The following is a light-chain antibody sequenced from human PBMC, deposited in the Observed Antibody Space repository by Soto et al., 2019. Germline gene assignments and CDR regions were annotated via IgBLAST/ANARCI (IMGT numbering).Light chain of an antibody. CDR1: SSNIGAGHD. Sequence: QSVLTQPPSVSGAPGQRVTISCTGRSSNIGAGHDVHWYQQLPGTAPKLLIYGNSNRPSGVPDRFSGSKSGTSASLAITGLQAEDEADYYCQSYDSSLGGWVFGGGTKLTVL. CDR2: GNS. J-gene: IGLJ3*02. V-gene: IGLV1-40*01. CDR3: QSYDSSLGGWV.